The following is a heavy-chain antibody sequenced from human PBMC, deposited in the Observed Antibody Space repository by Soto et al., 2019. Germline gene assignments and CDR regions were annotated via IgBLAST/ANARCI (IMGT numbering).Heavy chain of an antibody. Sequence: QVQLVQSGAEVKKPGASVKVSCKASGYTFTSYXXDWVRQATGQGLEWMGWMNPNSGNTGYAQKXXXXXXXXXXXXXXXXXXXXXXXXXXXXXXXXXXXXXXXXKLDYWGQGTLVTVSS. V-gene: IGHV1-8*01. CDR3: XXXXXXXKLDY. CDR1: GYTFTSYX. CDR2: MNPNSGNT. J-gene: IGHJ4*02.